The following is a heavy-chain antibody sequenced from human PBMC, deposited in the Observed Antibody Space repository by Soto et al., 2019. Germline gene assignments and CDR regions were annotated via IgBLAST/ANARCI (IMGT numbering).Heavy chain of an antibody. D-gene: IGHD3-10*01. CDR2: ISGSGGST. J-gene: IGHJ4*02. Sequence: EVQLLESGGGLVQPGGSLRLSCAASGFTFSSYAMSWVRQAPGKGLEWVSAISGSGGSTYYADSVKGRFTISRDNSKNTLYLQMNSLRAEDTAVYYCVKIVNYYGSGRSDYWGQGTLVTVSS. CDR1: GFTFSSYA. V-gene: IGHV3-23*01. CDR3: VKIVNYYGSGRSDY.